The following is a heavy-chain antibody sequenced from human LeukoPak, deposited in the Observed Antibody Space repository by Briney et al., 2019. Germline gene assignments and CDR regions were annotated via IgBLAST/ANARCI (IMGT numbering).Heavy chain of an antibody. Sequence: PGGSLRLSCAASGFTVSSYGMHWVRQAPGKGLEWVAFIRYDGSNKYYADSVKGRFTISRDNSKNTLYLQMNSLRAEDTAVYYCAKDSSRAARGLDCWGQGTLVTVSS. D-gene: IGHD3-10*01. CDR1: GFTVSSYG. CDR2: IRYDGSNK. CDR3: AKDSSRAARGLDC. V-gene: IGHV3-30*02. J-gene: IGHJ4*02.